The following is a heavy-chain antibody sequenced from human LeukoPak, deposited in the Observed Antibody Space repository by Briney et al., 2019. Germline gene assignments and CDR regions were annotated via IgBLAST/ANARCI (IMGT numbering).Heavy chain of an antibody. J-gene: IGHJ4*02. CDR1: GGSISSGDYY. V-gene: IGHV4-30-4*01. CDR2: IYYSGST. Sequence: PSEILSLTCPISGGSISSGDYYWSWIRQPQGKGLGWIGYIYYSGSTYYNPSLKSRVTISVDTSKNQFSLKLSSVTAADTAVYYCARVLTYYYDSSYYFDYWGQGTLVTVSS. D-gene: IGHD3-22*01. CDR3: ARVLTYYYDSSYYFDY.